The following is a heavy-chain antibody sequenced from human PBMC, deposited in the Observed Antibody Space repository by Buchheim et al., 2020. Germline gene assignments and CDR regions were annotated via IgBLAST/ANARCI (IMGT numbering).Heavy chain of an antibody. V-gene: IGHV4-39*01. Sequence: MQLQESGPGLVKPSETLSLTCTVSAGFMQTWTYYWGWIRSPPGKGLEWIGIIYYSGRSNYNPSLNSRVTMPVDTSKSQISLKLNAVTAADTAVYHCAGLDSTGNGEQWGQG. J-gene: IGHJ1*01. D-gene: IGHD3-22*01. CDR3: AGLDSTGNGEQ. CDR1: AGFMQTWTYY. CDR2: IYYSGRS.